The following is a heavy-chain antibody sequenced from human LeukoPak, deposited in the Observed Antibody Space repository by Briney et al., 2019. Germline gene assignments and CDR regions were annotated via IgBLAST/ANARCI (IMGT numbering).Heavy chain of an antibody. CDR1: GYTFTSYG. CDR2: IIPILGIA. Sequence: SVKVSCKASGYTFTSYGISWVRQAPGQGLEWMGRIIPILGIANYAQKFQGRVTITTDESTSTAYMELSSLRSEDTAVYYCARVRRDCSGGSCSPGDYYYYYYMDVWGKGTTVTVSS. D-gene: IGHD2-15*01. J-gene: IGHJ6*03. V-gene: IGHV1-69*04. CDR3: ARVRRDCSGGSCSPGDYYYYYYMDV.